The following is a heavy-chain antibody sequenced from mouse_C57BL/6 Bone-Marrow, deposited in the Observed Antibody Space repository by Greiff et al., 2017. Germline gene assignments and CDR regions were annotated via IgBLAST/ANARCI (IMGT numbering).Heavy chain of an antibody. J-gene: IGHJ1*03. CDR2: ISYDGSN. V-gene: IGHV3-6*01. CDR1: GYSITSGYY. CDR3: ARNSWYFDV. Sequence: EVQLQESGPGLVKPSQSLSLTCSVTGYSITSGYYWNLIRQFPGNKLEWMGYISYDGSNNYNPSLKNRISITRDTSKNQFFLKLNSVTTEDTATYYCARNSWYFDVWGTGTTVTVSS.